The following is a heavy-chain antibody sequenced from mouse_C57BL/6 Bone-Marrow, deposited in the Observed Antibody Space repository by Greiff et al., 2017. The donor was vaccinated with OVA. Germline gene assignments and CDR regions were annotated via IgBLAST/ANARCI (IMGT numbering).Heavy chain of an antibody. D-gene: IGHD2-1*01. J-gene: IGHJ1*03. V-gene: IGHV2-2*01. CDR2: IWSGGST. CDR3: AIYYGKEGWYFDV. Sequence: QVQLKESGPGLVQPSQSLSITCTVSGFSLTSYGVHWVRQSPGKGLEWLGVIWSGGSTDYNAAFISRLSISKDNSKSQVFFKMNSLQADDTAIDYCAIYYGKEGWYFDVWGTGTTVTVSS. CDR1: GFSLTSYG.